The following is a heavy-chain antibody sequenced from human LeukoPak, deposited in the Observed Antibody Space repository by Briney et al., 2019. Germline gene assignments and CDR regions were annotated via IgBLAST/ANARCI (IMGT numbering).Heavy chain of an antibody. D-gene: IGHD1-26*01. J-gene: IGHJ4*02. CDR3: ARQKSGSYGLFDY. CDR1: GGSISSSSHY. Sequence: SETPSLTCTVSGGSISSSSHYWGWIRQPPGKGLEWIGSIYYSGSTYYNPSLKSRVTISVDTSKNQFSLKLSSVTAADTSVYYCARQKSGSYGLFDYWGQGTLVTVSS. CDR2: IYYSGST. V-gene: IGHV4-39*01.